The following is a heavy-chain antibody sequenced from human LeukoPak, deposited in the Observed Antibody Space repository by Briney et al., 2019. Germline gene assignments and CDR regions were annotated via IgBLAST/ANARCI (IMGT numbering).Heavy chain of an antibody. J-gene: IGHJ4*02. CDR1: GYTFTSCD. V-gene: IGHV1-8*01. D-gene: IGHD1-26*01. CDR3: ARVVVGATIPHY. Sequence: ASVKVSCKASGYTFTSCDINWVRQATGQGLEWMGWMNPNSGNTGYAQKFQGRVTMTRNTSISTAYMELSSLRSEDTAVYYCARVVVGATIPHYWGQGTLVTVSS. CDR2: MNPNSGNT.